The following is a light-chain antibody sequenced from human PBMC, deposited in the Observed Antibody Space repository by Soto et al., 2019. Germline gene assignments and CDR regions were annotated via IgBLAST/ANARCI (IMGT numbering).Light chain of an antibody. CDR3: QQFSNWPPYT. V-gene: IGKV3-15*01. Sequence: IIMTHSPAFLSVSPGERATLSCRASQSISSYLAWYQQKPGQAPRLLIYGASTRATGVPARFSGSGSGTEFTLTISSLQSEDSAVYYCQQFSNWPPYTFCQGTKLEIK. CDR1: QSISSY. J-gene: IGKJ2*01. CDR2: GAS.